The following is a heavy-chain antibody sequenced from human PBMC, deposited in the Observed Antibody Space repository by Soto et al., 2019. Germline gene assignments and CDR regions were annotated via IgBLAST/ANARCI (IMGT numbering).Heavy chain of an antibody. J-gene: IGHJ4*02. CDR3: ASGYYDILTGRDTKYYFDY. D-gene: IGHD3-9*01. V-gene: IGHV4-59*06. CDR1: GGSLSGYY. Sequence: SETLSLTCTVSGGSLSGYYWSWIRQPPGKGLEWIGYIYYSGNTYYNPSLKSRVMISVDTSKNQFSLNLSSVTAADTAVYYCASGYYDILTGRDTKYYFDYWGQGALVTVSS. CDR2: IYYSGNT.